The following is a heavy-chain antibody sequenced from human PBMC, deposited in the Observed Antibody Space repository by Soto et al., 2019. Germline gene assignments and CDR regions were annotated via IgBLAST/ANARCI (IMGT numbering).Heavy chain of an antibody. J-gene: IGHJ4*02. CDR1: GFTFSSYA. D-gene: IGHD3-3*01. CDR2: ISASGGNA. Sequence: EVQLLESGGGLVQPGGSLRLSCAASGFTFSSYAMRWVRQAPGKGLEWVAGISASGGNAYYADYVKGRFTISRDNSKNTIYLQMNNLRVADKAIYYCADGGEWSFNFEYWGQGTLVTVSS. CDR3: ADGGEWSFNFEY. V-gene: IGHV3-23*01.